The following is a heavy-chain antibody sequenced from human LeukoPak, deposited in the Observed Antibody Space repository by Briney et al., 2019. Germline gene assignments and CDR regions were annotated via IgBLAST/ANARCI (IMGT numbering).Heavy chain of an antibody. D-gene: IGHD3-3*01. J-gene: IGHJ4*02. CDR2: IFPSDSDT. CDR1: GYSFTSYW. V-gene: IGHV5-51*01. CDR3: ARGLRPMRYFEY. Sequence: AESLKISCQGSGYSFTSYWIGWVRQMPGKGLGWMGIIFPSDSDTRYSQSLQGQVTISADKSISTAYLQWSSLKASDTAMYFCARGLRPMRYFEYWGQGTLVTVSS.